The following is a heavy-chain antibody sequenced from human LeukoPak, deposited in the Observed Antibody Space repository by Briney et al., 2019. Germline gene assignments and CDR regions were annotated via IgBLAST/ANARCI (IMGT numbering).Heavy chain of an antibody. D-gene: IGHD2-2*01. V-gene: IGHV4-59*01. Sequence: SETLSLTCTVSGGSISSYYWSWIRQPPGKGLEWIGYIYYSGSHNYHPFLKSRITISEDTSKNQFSLKLSSVTAADTAVYYCARAYCSSTSCYDLFDPWGQGTLVTVSS. CDR3: ARAYCSSTSCYDLFDP. CDR2: IYYSGSH. CDR1: GGSISSYY. J-gene: IGHJ5*02.